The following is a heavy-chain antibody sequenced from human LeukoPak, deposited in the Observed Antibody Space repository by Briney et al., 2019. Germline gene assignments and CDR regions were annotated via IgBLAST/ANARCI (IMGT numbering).Heavy chain of an antibody. Sequence: GGSLRLSCAGSGFTFSSYAMNWVRQAPGKGLEWVGFIRSKAYGGTTEYAASVKGRFTISRDDSKSIAYLQMNSLKTEDTAVYYCTRECSGGSCYSVWGQGTLDTVSS. CDR1: GFTFSSYA. D-gene: IGHD2-15*01. J-gene: IGHJ4*02. CDR2: IRSKAYGGTT. CDR3: TRECSGGSCYSV. V-gene: IGHV3-49*04.